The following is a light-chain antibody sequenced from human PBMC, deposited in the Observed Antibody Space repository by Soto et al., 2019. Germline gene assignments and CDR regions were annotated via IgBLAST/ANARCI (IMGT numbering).Light chain of an antibody. Sequence: DIQMTQSPSSLYASVGDRVTIACQSSHDVSRNLNWFQQKPGEAPKLPIYDASNLERGVPSRFRGSGSGTHFTFTICSRQPEDVATYCCQQYNSMLSVGGGT. V-gene: IGKV1-33*01. J-gene: IGKJ4*01. CDR1: HDVSRN. CDR2: DAS. CDR3: QQYNSMLS.